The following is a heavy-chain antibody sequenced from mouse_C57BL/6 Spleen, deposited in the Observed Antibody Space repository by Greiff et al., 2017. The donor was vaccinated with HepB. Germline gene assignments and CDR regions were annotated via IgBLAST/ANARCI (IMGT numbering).Heavy chain of an antibody. CDR1: GYTFTSYW. J-gene: IGHJ2*01. CDR3: ARMDGSSQH. CDR2: IDPSDSDT. V-gene: IGHV1-52*01. Sequence: QVQLQQPGAELVRPGSSVKLSCKASGYTFTSYWMPWVKQRPIQGLEWIGNIDPSDSDTHYNQKFKDKATLTVDKSSSTADMQLSSLTSEDSAVYYCARMDGSSQHWGQGTTLTVSS. D-gene: IGHD1-1*01.